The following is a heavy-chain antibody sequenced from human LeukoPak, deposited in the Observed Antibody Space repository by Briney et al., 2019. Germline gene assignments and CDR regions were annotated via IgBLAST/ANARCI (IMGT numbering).Heavy chain of an antibody. V-gene: IGHV1-2*02. CDR3: AREDSSSWYSWDWFDP. J-gene: IGHJ5*02. CDR2: INPNSGGT. D-gene: IGHD6-13*01. CDR1: GYTFTGYY. Sequence: ASVKVSCKASGYTFTGYYMHWVRQAPGQGLEWMGWINPNSGGTNYAQKFQGRVTMTRDTSISTAYMELSRLRSDDTAVYYCAREDSSSWYSWDWFDPWGQGTLVTVSS.